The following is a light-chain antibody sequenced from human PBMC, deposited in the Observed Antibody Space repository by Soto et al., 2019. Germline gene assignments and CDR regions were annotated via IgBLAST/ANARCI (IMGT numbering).Light chain of an antibody. V-gene: IGLV7-46*01. CDR3: LLSYNGVQV. CDR1: AGAVTSGQY. J-gene: IGLJ3*02. CDR2: DTS. Sequence: VVTQEPSLTVSPGGTVTLTCGSSAGAVTSGQYPFWFQQKPGQAPKTLIYDTSRRHSWTPARFSGSLLGGKAALTLSGTQPEDEAEYYCLLSYNGVQVFGGGTKLTVL.